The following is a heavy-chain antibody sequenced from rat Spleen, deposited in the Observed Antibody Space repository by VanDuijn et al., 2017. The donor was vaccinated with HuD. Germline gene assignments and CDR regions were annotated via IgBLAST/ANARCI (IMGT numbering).Heavy chain of an antibody. V-gene: IGHV5-25*01. CDR2: ISAGGDST. CDR1: GFTFSNYD. D-gene: IGHD1-9*01. J-gene: IGHJ2*01. CDR3: ARRHYGYTDYFDY. Sequence: EVQLVESGGGLVQPGRSLKLSCAASGFTFSNYDMAWVRQAPTKGLEWIAYISAGGDSTYCRDSVRGRFTISRDDAKSTLSLQMDSLRSEDTATYYWARRHYGYTDYFDYWGQGVMVTVSS.